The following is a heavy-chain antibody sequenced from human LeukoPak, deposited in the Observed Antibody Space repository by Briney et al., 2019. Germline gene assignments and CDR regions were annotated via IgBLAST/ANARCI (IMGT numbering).Heavy chain of an antibody. CDR1: GYTLTELS. J-gene: IGHJ4*02. V-gene: IGHV1-24*01. CDR3: ATGQSYYDTPDY. CDR2: FDPEDGET. Sequence: ASVKVSCKVSGYTLTELSMHWVRQAPGKGLEWMGGFDPEDGETIYAQKFQGRVTMTEDTSTDTAYMELSSLRSEDTAVYYCATGQSYYDTPDYRGQGTLVTVSS. D-gene: IGHD3-22*01.